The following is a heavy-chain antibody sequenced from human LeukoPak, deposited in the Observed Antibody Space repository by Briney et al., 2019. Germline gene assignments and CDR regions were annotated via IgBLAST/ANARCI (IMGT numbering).Heavy chain of an antibody. D-gene: IGHD3-22*01. Sequence: GASVKVSCKASGYTFTGAYIHWVRQAPGQGLEWMAWINPQSGATNYAQKFRGRVTMTRDVSISTAYMEVTSPTFDDTAVYYCARGGDDSGLYFAYWGQGTLVTVSS. V-gene: IGHV1-2*02. CDR2: INPQSGAT. J-gene: IGHJ4*02. CDR1: GYTFTGAY. CDR3: ARGGDDSGLYFAY.